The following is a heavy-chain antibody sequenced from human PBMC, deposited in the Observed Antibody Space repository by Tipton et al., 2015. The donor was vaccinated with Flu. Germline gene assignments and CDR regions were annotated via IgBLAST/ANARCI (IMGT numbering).Heavy chain of an antibody. CDR2: ISWNSGRI. V-gene: IGHV3-9*01. CDR3: AKVRDGYNSDYYYGMDV. CDR1: GFTFDDYA. Sequence: SLRLSCAASGFTFDDYAMHWVRQVPGKGLEWVSGISWNSGRIVHADSVKGRFTISRDNAKNSLFLEMNSLRAEDTALYFCAKVRDGYNSDYYYGMDVWGQGTTVIVSS. J-gene: IGHJ6*02. D-gene: IGHD5-24*01.